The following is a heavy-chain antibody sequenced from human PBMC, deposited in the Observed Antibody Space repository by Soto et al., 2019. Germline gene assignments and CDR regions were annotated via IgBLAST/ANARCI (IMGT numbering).Heavy chain of an antibody. CDR3: SRGGSGYVWFNEV. CDR2: IIPVFDTV. J-gene: IGHJ4*02. Sequence: QEQLVQSGAEVKKSGSSVKVSCKDTGGLFSSYAVSWVRQSPGQGLEWMGGIIPVFDTVYYAQKFQGRVTITADESTNTAYKELSSLRSEDTAMYYCSRGGSGYVWFNEVWGQRTLVTVAS. V-gene: IGHV1-69*01. CDR1: GGLFSSYA. D-gene: IGHD3-22*01.